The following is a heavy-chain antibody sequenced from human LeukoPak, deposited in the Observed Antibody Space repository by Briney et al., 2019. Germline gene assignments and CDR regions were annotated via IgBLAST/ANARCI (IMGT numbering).Heavy chain of an antibody. D-gene: IGHD6-13*01. V-gene: IGHV3-11*01. J-gene: IGHJ3*02. CDR1: GFTFSDYY. CDR3: ARDDRWAAADPAEGAFDI. Sequence: GGSLRLSCAASGFTFSDYYMSWIRQVPGKGLEWVSYISSSGSTMYYADSVKGRFTISRDNAKNSLYLQMSSLRAEDTAVYYCARDDRWAAADPAEGAFDIWGQGTMVTVSS. CDR2: ISSSGSTM.